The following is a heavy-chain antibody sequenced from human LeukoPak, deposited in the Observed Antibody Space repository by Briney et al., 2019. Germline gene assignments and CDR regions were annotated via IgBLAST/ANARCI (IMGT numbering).Heavy chain of an antibody. Sequence: GESLKISCKGSGYTFTSYWIGWVCQMPGKGLEWMGIIYPGDSDTRYSPSFQGQVSISVDKSISTADLQWTSLKASDTAMYYCARRGSGWYVDYWGQGTLVTVSS. D-gene: IGHD6-19*01. V-gene: IGHV5-51*01. J-gene: IGHJ4*02. CDR3: ARRGSGWYVDY. CDR2: IYPGDSDT. CDR1: GYTFTSYW.